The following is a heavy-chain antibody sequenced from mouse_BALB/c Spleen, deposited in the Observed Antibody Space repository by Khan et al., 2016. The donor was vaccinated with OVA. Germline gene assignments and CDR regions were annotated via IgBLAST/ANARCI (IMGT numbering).Heavy chain of an antibody. CDR2: IYPGNSDT. V-gene: IGHV1-5*01. D-gene: IGHD1-3*01. J-gene: IGHJ3*01. CDR1: GYSFTSYL. Sequence: VQLQQSGTVLARPGASVKMSCKASGYSFTSYLIHWVKQGPGKGLEWIGDIYPGNSDTTYNQKFKDKAKLNAGTSANTAYKELSSRTNDDSAVYYCARGGYSSFAYWGQGTLVTVSA. CDR3: ARGGYSSFAY.